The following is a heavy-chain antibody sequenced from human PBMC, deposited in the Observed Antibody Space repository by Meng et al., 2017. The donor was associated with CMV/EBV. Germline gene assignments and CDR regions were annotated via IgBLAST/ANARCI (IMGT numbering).Heavy chain of an antibody. CDR3: AKDHLRRNYDFWSGYYPRPTYY. V-gene: IGHV3-23*01. CDR1: GFTFSSYA. J-gene: IGHJ4*02. CDR2: ISGSGGST. D-gene: IGHD3-3*01. Sequence: GESLKISCAASGFTFSSYAMSWVRQAPGKGLEWVSAISGSGGSTYYADSVKGRFTISRDNSKNTLYLQMNSLRAEDTAVYYCAKDHLRRNYDFWSGYYPRPTYYWGQGTLVTVSS.